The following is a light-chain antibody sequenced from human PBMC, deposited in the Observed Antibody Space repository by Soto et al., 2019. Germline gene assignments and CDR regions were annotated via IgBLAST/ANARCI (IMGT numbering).Light chain of an antibody. V-gene: IGKV3-15*01. CDR2: GAS. J-gene: IGKJ2*01. Sequence: EIVMTQSPATLSVSPGERATLSCRASQSVSSNLAWYQQKPGQAPRLLIYGASTRATGIPARFSGSGSGTEFTITISSLQSEDFAVYYCQQYNNWPPRMYAFGQGNKLEIK. CDR1: QSVSSN. CDR3: QQYNNWPPRMYA.